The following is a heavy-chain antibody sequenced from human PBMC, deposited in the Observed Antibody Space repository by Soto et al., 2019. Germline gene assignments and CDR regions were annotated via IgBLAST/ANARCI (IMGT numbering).Heavy chain of an antibody. D-gene: IGHD1-1*01. CDR1: GASISGFY. CDR3: VRDGTKTLRDWFDP. CDR2: IYATGTT. Sequence: TLSLTCTVSGASISGFYWSWIRKSAGKGLEWIGRIYATGTTDYNPSLKSRVMMSVDTSKKQFPLKLRSVTAADTAVYYCVRDGTKTLRDWFDPWGQGISGTVSS. J-gene: IGHJ5*02. V-gene: IGHV4-4*07.